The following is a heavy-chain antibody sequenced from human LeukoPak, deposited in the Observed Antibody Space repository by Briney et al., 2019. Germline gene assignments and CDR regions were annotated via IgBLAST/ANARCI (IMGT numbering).Heavy chain of an antibody. J-gene: IGHJ4*02. Sequence: PSETLSLTCTVSVGSISSYYWSWIRQPPGKGLEWIGYIYYSGSTNYNPSLKSRVTISVDTSKNQFSLKLSSVTAADTAVYYCARARSSLRYFDYWGQGTLVTVSS. CDR3: ARARSSLRYFDY. V-gene: IGHV4-59*01. D-gene: IGHD6-6*01. CDR2: IYYSGST. CDR1: VGSISSYY.